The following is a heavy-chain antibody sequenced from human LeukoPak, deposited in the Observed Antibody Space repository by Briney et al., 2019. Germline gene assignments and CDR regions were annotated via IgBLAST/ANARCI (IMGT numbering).Heavy chain of an antibody. CDR2: INDSEKT. Sequence: PSETLSLTCAVYGGSFSDYNWSWLRQSPEKGLEWIGEINDSEKTHYNPFLKSRVTISVDTAKYQFSLSLSSLTAADTAVYYCARGLDLEGLDYWGQGTLVTVSS. D-gene: IGHD1-1*01. CDR1: GGSFSDYN. J-gene: IGHJ4*02. V-gene: IGHV4-34*01. CDR3: ARGLDLEGLDY.